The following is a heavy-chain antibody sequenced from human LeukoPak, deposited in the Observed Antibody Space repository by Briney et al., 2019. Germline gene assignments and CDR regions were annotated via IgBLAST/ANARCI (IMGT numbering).Heavy chain of an antibody. V-gene: IGHV4-30-2*01. CDR2: IYHSGST. D-gene: IGHD3-9*01. CDR1: GGSISSGANY. Sequence: PSETLSLTCTVSGGSISSGANYWSWIRQPPGRGLEWIGYIYHSGSTYYNPSLKSRVTISVDRSKNQFSLKLSSVTAADTAVYYCASLTISDHNNHAFDIWGQGTMVTVSS. J-gene: IGHJ3*02. CDR3: ASLTISDHNNHAFDI.